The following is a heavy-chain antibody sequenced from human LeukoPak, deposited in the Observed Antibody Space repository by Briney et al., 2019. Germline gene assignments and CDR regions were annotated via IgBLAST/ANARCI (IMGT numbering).Heavy chain of an antibody. V-gene: IGHV4-59*01. J-gene: IGHJ3*02. CDR2: IYYSGST. CDR3: ERHAYNYDSAFDI. CDR1: GGSISSYY. Sequence: PSETLSLTCTVSGGSISSYYWSWIRQPPGEGLEWIVYIYYSGSTNYNPSLTSRVTISVDTSKNQFSLKLSSVTAADTAVYYCERHAYNYDSAFDIWGQGTMVTVSS. D-gene: IGHD5-18*01.